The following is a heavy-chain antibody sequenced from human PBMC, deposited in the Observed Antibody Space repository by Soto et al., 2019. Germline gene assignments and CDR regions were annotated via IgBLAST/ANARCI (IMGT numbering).Heavy chain of an antibody. Sequence: QVQLVESGGGVVQPGRSLRLSCAASGFTFSSYAMHWVRQAPGKGLEWVAVISYDGSNKYYADSVKGRFTISRDNSKNTLYLQMNSLRAEDTAVYYCARDMTGTTGTTLGAFDIWGQGTMVTVSS. CDR2: ISYDGSNK. J-gene: IGHJ3*02. CDR3: ARDMTGTTGTTLGAFDI. D-gene: IGHD1-1*01. V-gene: IGHV3-30-3*01. CDR1: GFTFSSYA.